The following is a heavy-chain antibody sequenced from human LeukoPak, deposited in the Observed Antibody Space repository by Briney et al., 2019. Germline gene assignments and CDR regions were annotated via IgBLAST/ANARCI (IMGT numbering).Heavy chain of an antibody. D-gene: IGHD3-22*01. CDR3: AREGSSGYSREIDY. V-gene: IGHV1-69*13. CDR1: GGTFISYA. Sequence: ASLRVSCKASGGTFISYAISWVRQAAGQGLEWWGGIIPIFGTANSAQKFQGRLTITPDEATSTAYMELSSRRAEDTAVYYGAREGSSGYSREIDYWGQGTLVTVSS. J-gene: IGHJ4*02. CDR2: IIPIFGTA.